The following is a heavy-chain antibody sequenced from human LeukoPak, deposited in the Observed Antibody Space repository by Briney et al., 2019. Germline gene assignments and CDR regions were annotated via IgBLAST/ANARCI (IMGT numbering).Heavy chain of an antibody. V-gene: IGHV3-48*01. CDR1: GFTFSSYS. Sequence: GGSLRLSCAASGFTFSSYSMNWVRQAPGKGLDWVSYISSSSSTIYYADSVKGRFTISRDNAKNSLYLQMNSLRAEDTAVYYCARTLALWFGELPYDAFDIWGQGTMVTVSS. D-gene: IGHD3-10*01. J-gene: IGHJ3*02. CDR3: ARTLALWFGELPYDAFDI. CDR2: ISSSSSTI.